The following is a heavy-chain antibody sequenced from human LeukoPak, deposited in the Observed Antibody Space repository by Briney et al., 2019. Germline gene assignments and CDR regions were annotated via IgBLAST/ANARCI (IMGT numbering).Heavy chain of an antibody. Sequence: ASVKVSCKASGYTFTSYGISSVRQAPGQGLEWMGWISAYNGNTNYAQKLQGRVTMTTDTSTSTAYMELRSLRSEDTAVYYCASWFGENDALAIWGQGTMVTVSS. CDR2: ISAYNGNT. D-gene: IGHD3-10*01. V-gene: IGHV1-18*01. CDR1: GYTFTSYG. J-gene: IGHJ3*02. CDR3: ASWFGENDALAI.